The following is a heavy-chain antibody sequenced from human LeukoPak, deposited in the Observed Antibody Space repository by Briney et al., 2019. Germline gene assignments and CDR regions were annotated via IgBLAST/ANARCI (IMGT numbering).Heavy chain of an antibody. CDR2: IIPIFGTA. CDR3: ARGLTGDDAFDI. Sequence: SVKVSCKASGGTFSSYAISWVRQAPGQGLEWMVGIIPIFGTANYAQKFQGRVTITTDESTSTAYMELSSLRSEDTAVYYCARGLTGDDAFDIWGQGTMVTVSS. V-gene: IGHV1-69*05. CDR1: GGTFSSYA. J-gene: IGHJ3*02. D-gene: IGHD7-27*01.